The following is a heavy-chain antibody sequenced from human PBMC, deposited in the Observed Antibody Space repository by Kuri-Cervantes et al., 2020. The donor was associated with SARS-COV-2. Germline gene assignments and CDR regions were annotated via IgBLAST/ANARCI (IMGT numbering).Heavy chain of an antibody. CDR3: ASDGVSGSLSLDF. Sequence: SVKVSCKASGGTFSTAIISWVRQGPGQGLEWMGGIMPALGMPNLAQKFRDRVTITADTSTTTAYLQLSGLRSDDTALYYCASDGVSGSLSLDFWGQGTLVTVSS. D-gene: IGHD6-19*01. CDR2: IMPALGMP. J-gene: IGHJ4*02. V-gene: IGHV1-69*10. CDR1: GGTFSTAI.